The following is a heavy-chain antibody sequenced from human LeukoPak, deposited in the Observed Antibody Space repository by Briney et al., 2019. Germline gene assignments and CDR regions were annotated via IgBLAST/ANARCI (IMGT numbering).Heavy chain of an antibody. CDR1: GGSISSSSYY. CDR3: ARDSHNYLIAPGKNWFDP. CDR2: IYHSGST. Sequence: SETLSLTCTVSGGSISSSSYYWGWIRQPPGKGLEWIGSIYHSGSTYYNPSLKSRVTISVDTSKNQFSLKLNSVTAADTAVYYCARDSHNYLIAPGKNWFDPWGQGTLVTVSS. J-gene: IGHJ5*02. D-gene: IGHD3-10*01. V-gene: IGHV4-39*07.